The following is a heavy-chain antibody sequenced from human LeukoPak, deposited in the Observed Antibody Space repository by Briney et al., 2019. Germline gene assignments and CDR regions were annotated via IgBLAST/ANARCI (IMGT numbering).Heavy chain of an antibody. CDR1: GLTFSSYA. J-gene: IGHJ4*02. Sequence: GGSLRLSCAASGLTFSSYAMSWVRQAPGKGLEWVSAISGSGGSTYYADSVKGRFTISRDNSKNTLYLRMNSLRAEDTAVYYCAKPHQGFRLYFDYWGQGTLVTVSS. CDR2: ISGSGGST. CDR3: AKPHQGFRLYFDY. V-gene: IGHV3-23*01. D-gene: IGHD2-2*01.